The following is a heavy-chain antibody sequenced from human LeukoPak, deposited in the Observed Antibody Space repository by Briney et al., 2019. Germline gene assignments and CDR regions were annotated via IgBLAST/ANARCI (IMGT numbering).Heavy chain of an antibody. Sequence: GESLKISCKGSGYSFTSYWIGWVRQMPGKGLEWMGIIYPGDSDTRYSPSFQGQVTISADKSISTAYLQWSSLKASDTAMYYCARRPLGTNWGFPGAFDIWGQGTMATVSS. V-gene: IGHV5-51*01. D-gene: IGHD7-27*01. J-gene: IGHJ3*02. CDR3: ARRPLGTNWGFPGAFDI. CDR1: GYSFTSYW. CDR2: IYPGDSDT.